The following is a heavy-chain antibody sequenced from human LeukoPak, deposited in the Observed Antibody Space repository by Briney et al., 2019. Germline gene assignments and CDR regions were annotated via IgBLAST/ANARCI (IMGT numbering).Heavy chain of an antibody. Sequence: GGSLRLSCAASGFTFSSYAMSWVRQAPGKGLEWVSAISGGGGYTFYADSVKGRFTISRDNSKNTLYVQMNSLRAEDTAVYYCAKDSRSWNYLFYYGMDVWGQGTTVTVSS. CDR3: AKDSRSWNYLFYYGMDV. CDR2: ISGGGGYT. D-gene: IGHD1-7*01. V-gene: IGHV3-23*01. CDR1: GFTFSSYA. J-gene: IGHJ6*02.